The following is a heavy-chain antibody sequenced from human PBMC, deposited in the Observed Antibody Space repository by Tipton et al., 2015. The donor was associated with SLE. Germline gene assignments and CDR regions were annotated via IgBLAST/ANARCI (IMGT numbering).Heavy chain of an antibody. D-gene: IGHD2/OR15-2a*01. V-gene: IGHV4-34*01. CDR3: ARGGAVYFHHYYMDG. J-gene: IGHJ6*03. Sequence: TLSLTCAVYGWTFSGYYWSWIRPPPGKGLEWIGEINHSGSTNYNPSLKSRVTISVDTSKNQFSLKLSSVTAADTAVYYCARGGAVYFHHYYMDGRGNGTTVTLAS. CDR1: GWTFSGYY. CDR2: INHSGST.